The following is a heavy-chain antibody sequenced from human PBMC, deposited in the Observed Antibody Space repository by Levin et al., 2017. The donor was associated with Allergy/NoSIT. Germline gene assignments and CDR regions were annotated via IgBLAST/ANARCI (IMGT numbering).Heavy chain of an antibody. Sequence: GSLRLSCAVYGGSFSGYYWSWIRQPPGKGLEWIGEINHSGSTNYNPSLKSRVTISVDTSKNQFSLKLSSVTAADTAVYYCARDGLKSFLEYSSSSRRWYFDLWGRGTLVTVSS. V-gene: IGHV4-34*01. CDR2: INHSGST. CDR1: GGSFSGYY. J-gene: IGHJ2*01. CDR3: ARDGLKSFLEYSSSSRRWYFDL. D-gene: IGHD6-6*01.